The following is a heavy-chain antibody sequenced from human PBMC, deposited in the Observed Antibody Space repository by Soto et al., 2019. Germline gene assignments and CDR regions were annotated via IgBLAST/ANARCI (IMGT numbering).Heavy chain of an antibody. CDR3: ARDKGDFSFDY. CDR2: IYYSGST. D-gene: IGHD3-3*01. V-gene: IGHV4-59*01. CDR1: GGSISSYY. Sequence: PSETLSLTCTVSGGSISSYYWSWIRQPPGKGLEWIGYIYYSGSTNYNPSLKSRVTISVDTSRNQFSLKLSSVTAADTAVYYCARDKGDFSFDYWGQGNPVTVSS. J-gene: IGHJ4*02.